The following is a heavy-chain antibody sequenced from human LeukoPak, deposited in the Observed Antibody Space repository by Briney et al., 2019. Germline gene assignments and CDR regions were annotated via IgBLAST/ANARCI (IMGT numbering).Heavy chain of an antibody. D-gene: IGHD3-10*01. V-gene: IGHV4-39*01. CDR2: IYYSGST. CDR1: GASISSNSYY. Sequence: SETLSLTCTVSGASISSNSYYWGWIRQPPGKGLEWIGSIYYSGSTYYNPSLKSRVTISVDTSKNQFSLKLNSVTAADTAVYYCANLCRICRGGFTDYWGQGTLVTVSS. CDR3: ANLCRICRGGFTDY. J-gene: IGHJ4*02.